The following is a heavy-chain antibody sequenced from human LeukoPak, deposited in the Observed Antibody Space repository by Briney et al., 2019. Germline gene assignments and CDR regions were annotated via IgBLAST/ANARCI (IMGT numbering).Heavy chain of an antibody. J-gene: IGHJ6*02. CDR2: IYYSGST. CDR3: ASPGYCSGGSCLDGMDV. D-gene: IGHD2-15*01. CDR1: GGSISSSSYY. V-gene: IGHV4-39*01. Sequence: PSETLSLTCTVSGGSISSSSYYWGWIRQPPGKGLEWIGSIYYSGSTYYNPSLKSRVTISVDTSKNQFSLKLSSVTAADPAVYYCASPGYCSGGSCLDGMDVWGQGTTVTVSS.